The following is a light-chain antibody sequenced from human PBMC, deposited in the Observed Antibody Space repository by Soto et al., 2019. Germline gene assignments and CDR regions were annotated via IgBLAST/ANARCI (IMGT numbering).Light chain of an antibody. CDR2: EGS. J-gene: IGLJ1*01. Sequence: QSVLTQPASVSGSPGQSITISCTGTSSDVGSYNLVSWYQHHPGKAPKLMIHEGSKRPSGVSNRFSGSKSGNTASLTISGLQADDEADYYCCSYAGSSTYVFGTGTKLTVL. V-gene: IGLV2-23*01. CDR3: CSYAGSSTYV. CDR1: SSDVGSYNL.